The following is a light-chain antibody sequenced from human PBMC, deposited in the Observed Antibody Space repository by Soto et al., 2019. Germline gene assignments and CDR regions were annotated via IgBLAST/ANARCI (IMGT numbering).Light chain of an antibody. Sequence: EIVLTQSPVSLSLSPGERATLSCRASQSIYSYLAWYQQKPGQAPRLLIYGASSRATGIPDRFSGSGSGTDFTLTISRLEPEDFAVYYCQQSETFGQGTKVDIK. CDR1: QSIYSY. CDR2: GAS. V-gene: IGKV3-20*01. CDR3: QQSET. J-gene: IGKJ1*01.